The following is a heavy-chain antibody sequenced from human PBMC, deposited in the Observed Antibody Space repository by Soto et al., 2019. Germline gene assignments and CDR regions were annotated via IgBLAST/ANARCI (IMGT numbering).Heavy chain of an antibody. D-gene: IGHD3-10*01. CDR1: GFTFSSYA. V-gene: IGHV3-23*01. Sequence: GGSLRLSCAASGFTFSSYAMSWVRQAPGKGLEWVSAISGSGGSTYYADSVKGRFTISRDNSKNTLYLQMNSRRAEDRAVYSCANSGGGKPGWGGWLYPPTQSFDYWGQGTLVTVSS. CDR2: ISGSGGST. CDR3: ANSGGGKPGWGGWLYPPTQSFDY. J-gene: IGHJ4*02.